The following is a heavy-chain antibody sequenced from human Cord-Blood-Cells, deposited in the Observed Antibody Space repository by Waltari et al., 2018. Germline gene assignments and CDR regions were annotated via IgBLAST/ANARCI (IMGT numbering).Heavy chain of an antibody. Sequence: EVQLVQSGAEVKKPGESRKISCKGSGYSFTSYWIGWVRQMPGKGLEWVGIVCPVDAATGNRPSFQGPVAISADKSIRTAYLQWGSVKASDTAMYSCARHRSSWYWFDPWGQGTLVTVSS. CDR1: GYSFTSYW. V-gene: IGHV5-51*01. CDR3: ARHRSSWYWFDP. D-gene: IGHD6-13*01. J-gene: IGHJ5*02. CDR2: VCPVDAAT.